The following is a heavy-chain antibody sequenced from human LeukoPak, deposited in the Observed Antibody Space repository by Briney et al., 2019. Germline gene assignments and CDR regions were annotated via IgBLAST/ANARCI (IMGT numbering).Heavy chain of an antibody. D-gene: IGHD2-21*02. V-gene: IGHV4-34*01. Sequence: SETLSLTCAVYGGSFSPYYWSWIRQPAGKGLKWIWEINHSGSTNYNPSLKSRVTISVDTSKNQFSLRLSSVTAADTAVYYCARGGFYCGGDCYVDYWGQGTLVTVSS. CDR2: INHSGST. CDR1: GGSFSPYY. J-gene: IGHJ4*02. CDR3: ARGGFYCGGDCYVDY.